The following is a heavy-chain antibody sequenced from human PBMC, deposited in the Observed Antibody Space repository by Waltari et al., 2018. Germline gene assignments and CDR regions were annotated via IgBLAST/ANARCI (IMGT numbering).Heavy chain of an antibody. CDR1: AGSINSSGYY. V-gene: IGHV4-39*01. D-gene: IGHD1-7*01. Sequence: QLQLQESGPGLVKPSETLSLTCTVSAGSINSSGYYWGLIRQPPGKGLEWIGNFYYGERTYYNPSLKGRVTIAVDTSKNRFSLKLSSVTAADTAIYYCARTIKGNYFPFDYWGQGTLVTVSS. J-gene: IGHJ4*02. CDR2: FYYGERT. CDR3: ARTIKGNYFPFDY.